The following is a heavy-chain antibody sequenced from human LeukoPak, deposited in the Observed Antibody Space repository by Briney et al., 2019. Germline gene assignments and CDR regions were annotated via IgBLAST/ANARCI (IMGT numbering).Heavy chain of an antibody. CDR1: GFTSSDYY. D-gene: IGHD3-10*01. Sequence: KPGGSLRLSCAASGFTSSDYYMSWIRQAPGKGLEWVSYISSSGSTIYYADSVKGRFTISRDNAKNSLYLQMSSLRAEDTAVYYCARDLWFRELLGTPRGAFGIWGQGTMVTVSS. J-gene: IGHJ3*02. V-gene: IGHV3-11*01. CDR2: ISSSGSTI. CDR3: ARDLWFRELLGTPRGAFGI.